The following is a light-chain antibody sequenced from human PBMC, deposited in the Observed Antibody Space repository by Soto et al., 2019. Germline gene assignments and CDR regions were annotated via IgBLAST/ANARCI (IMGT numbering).Light chain of an antibody. Sequence: QSVLTQPASVSGSPGQSITISCTGTSSDVGGYNYVSWYQHHPGKAPKLMIYDVSNRPSGVSNRFSGSKSGNTASLTISGLQGEDEADYYCSSYTSSITVVFGGGTKLTVL. CDR3: SSYTSSITVV. CDR2: DVS. V-gene: IGLV2-14*03. J-gene: IGLJ2*01. CDR1: SSDVGGYNY.